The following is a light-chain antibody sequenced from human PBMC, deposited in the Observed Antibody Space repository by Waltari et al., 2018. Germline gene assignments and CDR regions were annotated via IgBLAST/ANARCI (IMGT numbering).Light chain of an antibody. CDR1: NIGNKN. CDR3: GVCDSSSGRTGL. Sequence: YVLTQPPSVSVAPGQTAKVTCGGNNIGNKNVHWYQQKPGQAPLLVIYEDSDRPSGFPERFSGYKSVTSATRTIGRVEAGDEDDYYCGVCDSSSGRTGLFGGGTKLSVL. V-gene: IGLV3-21*02. CDR2: EDS. J-gene: IGLJ3*02.